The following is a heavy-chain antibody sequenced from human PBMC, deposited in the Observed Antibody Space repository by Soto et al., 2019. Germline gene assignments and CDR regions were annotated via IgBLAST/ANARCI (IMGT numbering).Heavy chain of an antibody. D-gene: IGHD2-2*01. CDR1: GFTFSSYA. CDR3: GRCTSTSCHLGSDY. Sequence: QVLLVDSGGGVVQPGRSLRLSCAASGFTFSSYAMNWVRQAPGKGLEWVALISHDGINKYYADSVRGRFTISRDSSTNTLYLQMNSLRAADTAVYYCGRCTSTSCHLGSDYWGQGTLVTGSS. V-gene: IGHV3-30-3*01. J-gene: IGHJ4*02. CDR2: ISHDGINK.